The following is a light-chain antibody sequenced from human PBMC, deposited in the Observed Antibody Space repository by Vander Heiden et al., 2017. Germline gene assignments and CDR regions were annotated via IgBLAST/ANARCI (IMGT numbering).Light chain of an antibody. V-gene: IGLV2-11*01. CDR1: SSDVGNYDY. Sequence: QSALPQPRSVSGSPGQSVTNSCTGTSSDVGNYDYVSWYQQHPGKAPKLIIYSVNKRPSGVPNRFSGSKSGNTASLTISDLQAEDEADFYCCSYAGTYTYVFGSGTRVTVL. J-gene: IGLJ1*01. CDR2: SVN. CDR3: CSYAGTYTYV.